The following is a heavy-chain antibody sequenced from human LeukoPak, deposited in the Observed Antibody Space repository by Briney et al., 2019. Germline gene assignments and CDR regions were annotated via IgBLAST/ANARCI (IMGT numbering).Heavy chain of an antibody. CDR1: GGTFSSYG. D-gene: IGHD6-19*01. CDR2: IIPIFGTA. V-gene: IGHV1-69*06. J-gene: IGHJ4*02. CDR3: ARDRVSDAPPYSSGWYV. Sequence: ASVKVCCKASGGTFSSYGISWVRQAPGQGLEWMGGIIPIFGTANYAQKFQGRVTITADKSTSTAYMELSSLRSEDTAVYYCARDRVSDAPPYSSGWYVWGQGTLVTVPS.